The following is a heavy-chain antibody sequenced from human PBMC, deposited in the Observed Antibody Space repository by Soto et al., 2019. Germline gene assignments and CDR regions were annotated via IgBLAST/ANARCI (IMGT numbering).Heavy chain of an antibody. CDR2: LSQSGSTT. CDR1: GFASSDYS. D-gene: IGHD4-4*01. Sequence: PGGSLRLSCTASGFASSDYSMGWLRQAPGKGLEWVSYLSQSGSTTYYADSVKGRFAVSRDDAKNSLYLQMSSLRVEDTAVYYCARVTRYSYSNYDWLDPWGQGT. CDR3: ARVTRYSYSNYDWLDP. V-gene: IGHV3-11*01. J-gene: IGHJ5*02.